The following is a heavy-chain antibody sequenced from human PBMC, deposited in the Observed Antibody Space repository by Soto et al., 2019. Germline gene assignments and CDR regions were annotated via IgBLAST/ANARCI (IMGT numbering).Heavy chain of an antibody. J-gene: IGHJ5*02. CDR3: ARTDTAMVTGWFDP. CDR2: IIPIVGTA. V-gene: IGHV1-69*12. Sequence: QVQLVQCGAEVKKPGSSVKVSCKASGGTFSSYAISWVRQAPGQGLEWMGGIIPIVGTANYAQKFQGRVTITADESTSTAYTELSSLTSERTAVYDCARTDTAMVTGWFDPWGQGTLVTVSS. CDR1: GGTFSSYA. D-gene: IGHD5-18*01.